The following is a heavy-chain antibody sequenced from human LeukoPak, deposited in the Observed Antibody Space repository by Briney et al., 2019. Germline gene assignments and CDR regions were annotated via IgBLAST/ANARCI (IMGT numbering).Heavy chain of an antibody. J-gene: IGHJ4*02. D-gene: IGHD6-6*01. CDR3: ARGESIAARLDY. CDR2: IIPIFGTA. Sequence: SMKVSCKASGGTFSSYAISWVRQAPGQGLEWMGGIIPIFGTANYAQKFQGRVTITTDESTSTAYMELSSLRSEDTAVYYCARGESIAARLDYWGQGTLVTVSS. V-gene: IGHV1-69*05. CDR1: GGTFSSYA.